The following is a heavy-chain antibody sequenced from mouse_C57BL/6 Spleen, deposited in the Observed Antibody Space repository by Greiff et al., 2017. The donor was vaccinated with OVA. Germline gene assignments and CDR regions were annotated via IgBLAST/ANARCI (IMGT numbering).Heavy chain of an antibody. J-gene: IGHJ2*01. V-gene: IGHV1-82*01. CDR3: AREGLITTVVYFDY. D-gene: IGHD1-1*01. CDR1: GYAFSSSW. Sequence: QVQLQQSGPELVKPGASVKISCKASGYAFSSSWMNWVKQRPGKGLEWIGRIYPGDGDTNYNGKFKGKATLTADKSSSTAYMQLSSLTSEDSAVYFCAREGLITTVVYFDYWGQGTTLTVSS. CDR2: IYPGDGDT.